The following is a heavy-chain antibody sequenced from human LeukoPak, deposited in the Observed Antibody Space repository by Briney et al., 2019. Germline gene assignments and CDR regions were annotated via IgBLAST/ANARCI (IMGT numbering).Heavy chain of an antibody. CDR1: GGTFSSYA. Sequence: VASVKVSCKASGGTFSSYAISWVRQAPGQGLEWMGRIIPIFGTANYAQKFQGRVTITTDESTSTAYMELSSLRSEDTAVYYCARRGFGLPCDYWGQGTLVTVSS. CDR3: ARRGFGLPCDY. D-gene: IGHD3/OR15-3a*01. J-gene: IGHJ4*02. CDR2: IIPIFGTA. V-gene: IGHV1-69*05.